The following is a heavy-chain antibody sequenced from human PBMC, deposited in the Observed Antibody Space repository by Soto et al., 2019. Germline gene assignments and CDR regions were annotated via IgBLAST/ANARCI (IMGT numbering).Heavy chain of an antibody. Sequence: PSETLSLTCTVSGGSISSYYWSWIRQPPGKGLEWIGYIYYSGSTNYNPSLKSRVTISVDTSKDQFSLKLSSVTAADTAVYYCARMTYDSSGYDYYYYYGMDVWGQGTTVTVSS. J-gene: IGHJ6*02. V-gene: IGHV4-59*01. D-gene: IGHD3-22*01. CDR2: IYYSGST. CDR1: GGSISSYY. CDR3: ARMTYDSSGYDYYYYYGMDV.